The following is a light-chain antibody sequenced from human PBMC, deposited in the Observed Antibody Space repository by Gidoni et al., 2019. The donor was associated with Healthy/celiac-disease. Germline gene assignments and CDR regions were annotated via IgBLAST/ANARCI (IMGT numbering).Light chain of an antibody. CDR1: QSVSSSY. J-gene: IGKJ2*01. CDR3: QQYGSSGT. Sequence: EIFLTQSPGPLSLSPGERATLSCRASQSVSSSYLAWYQQKPGQAPRLLIYGASSRATGIRDRGSGSGSGTDFTLTSSRLEPEDLALYYCQQYGSSGTFGQGTKLEIK. CDR2: GAS. V-gene: IGKV3-20*01.